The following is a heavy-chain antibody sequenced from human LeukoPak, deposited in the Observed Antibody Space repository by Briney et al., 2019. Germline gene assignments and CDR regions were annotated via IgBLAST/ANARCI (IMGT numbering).Heavy chain of an antibody. J-gene: IGHJ4*02. CDR3: AKDVA. D-gene: IGHD2-21*01. Sequence: PGGSLRLSCAASGFTFSTPTMSWVRQAPGKGLEWVSSISGSGGATFYADSVKGQFTISRVNSKNTVYLQMNSLRAEDTAVYYCAKDVAWGQGTLVTVSS. CDR1: GFTFSTPT. V-gene: IGHV3-23*01. CDR2: ISGSGGAT.